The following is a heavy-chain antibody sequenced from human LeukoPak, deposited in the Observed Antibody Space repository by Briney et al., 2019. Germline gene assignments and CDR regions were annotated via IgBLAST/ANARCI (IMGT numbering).Heavy chain of an antibody. CDR2: ITTSDGNT. Sequence: GGSLRLSCAASGFTFSSYTMSWVRQAPGKGLEWVSTITTSDGNTYYADSVKGRFTNSRDNSKNTLYLQMNSLRAEDTAVYYCARERQPLLYYFDYWGQGTLVTVSS. V-gene: IGHV3-23*01. CDR3: ARERQPLLYYFDY. CDR1: GFTFSSYT. D-gene: IGHD2-21*02. J-gene: IGHJ4*02.